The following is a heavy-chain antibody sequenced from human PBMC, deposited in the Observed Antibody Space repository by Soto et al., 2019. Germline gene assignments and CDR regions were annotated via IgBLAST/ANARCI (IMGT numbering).Heavy chain of an antibody. CDR2: INHSGST. V-gene: IGHV4-34*01. CDR3: ARGPHSSGYYYYGMDV. Sequence: SETLSLTCAVYGGSFSGYYWSWIRQPPGKGLEWIGEINHSGSTNYNPSLKSRVTISVDTSKNQFSLKLSSVTAADTAVYYCARGPHSSGYYYYGMDVWGQGTTVTVSS. CDR1: GGSFSGYY. D-gene: IGHD4-4*01. J-gene: IGHJ6*02.